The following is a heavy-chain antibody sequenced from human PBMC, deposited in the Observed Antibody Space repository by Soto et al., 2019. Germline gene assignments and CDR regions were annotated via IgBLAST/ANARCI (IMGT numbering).Heavy chain of an antibody. CDR3: ASPKIAFYNWFDP. J-gene: IGHJ5*02. Sequence: PGGSLRLSCAASGFTFSSYSMNWVRQAPGKGLEWIGSIYYSGSTYYNPSLKSRVTISVDTSKNQFSLKPSSVTAADTAVYYCASPKIAFYNWFDPWGQGTLVTVS. V-gene: IGHV4-59*05. D-gene: IGHD3-3*02. CDR2: IYYSGST. CDR1: GFTFSSYSMN.